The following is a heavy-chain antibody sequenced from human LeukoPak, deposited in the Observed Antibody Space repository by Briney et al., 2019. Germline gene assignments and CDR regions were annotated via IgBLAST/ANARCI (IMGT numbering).Heavy chain of an antibody. CDR1: GGSFSGYY. CDR2: INHSGST. CDR3: ARKYSGSYWRFQH. V-gene: IGHV4-34*01. Sequence: SEPLSLTCAVHGGSFSGYYWSSIRQPPGNGVEWIGEINHSGSTNYNPSLKSRVTISVDTSKNQFSLKLSSVTAADTAVYYCARKYSGSYWRFQHWGQGTLVTVSS. D-gene: IGHD1-26*01. J-gene: IGHJ1*01.